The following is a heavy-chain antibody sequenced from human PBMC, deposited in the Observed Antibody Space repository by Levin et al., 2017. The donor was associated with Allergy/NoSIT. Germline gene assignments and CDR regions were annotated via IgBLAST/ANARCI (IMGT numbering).Heavy chain of an antibody. CDR3: VKGGYYYGSGSYYNGRMSTTDFDY. J-gene: IGHJ4*02. Sequence: GESLKISCSASGFTFSSYAMHWVRQAPGKGLEYVSAISSNGGSTYYADSVKGRFTISRDNSKKTLYLQMSSLRAEETAVYYCVKGGYYYGSGSYYNGRMSTTDFDYWGQGTLVTVSS. V-gene: IGHV3-64D*06. CDR2: ISSNGGST. CDR1: GFTFSSYA. D-gene: IGHD3-10*01.